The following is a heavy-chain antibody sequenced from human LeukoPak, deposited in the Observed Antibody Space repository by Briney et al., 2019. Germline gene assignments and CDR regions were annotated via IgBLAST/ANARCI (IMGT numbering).Heavy chain of an antibody. CDR1: GDSFSSYA. V-gene: IGHV1-69*06. Sequence: ASVKVSCKASGDSFSSYAITWVRQAPGQGLEWLGRVIPIFGTANYPQKFQGRVTITADIFSSTVYMEMTNLTSDDTAVYFCAKQGAVRQDYYMDVWGNGTTVSAS. J-gene: IGHJ6*03. CDR3: AKQGAVRQDYYMDV. CDR2: VIPIFGTA. D-gene: IGHD3-16*01.